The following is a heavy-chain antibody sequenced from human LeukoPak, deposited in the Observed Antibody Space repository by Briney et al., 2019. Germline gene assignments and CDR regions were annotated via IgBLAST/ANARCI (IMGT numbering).Heavy chain of an antibody. D-gene: IGHD2-2*02. CDR2: ISSSSSYI. Sequence: PGGSLRLSCAASGFTFSSYSMNWVRQAPGKGLEWVSSISSSSSYIYYADSVKGRFTISRDNAKNSRYPQMNSLRAEDTAVYYCARDCSSTSCYNRIDYWGQGTLVTVSS. CDR1: GFTFSSYS. CDR3: ARDCSSTSCYNRIDY. V-gene: IGHV3-21*01. J-gene: IGHJ4*02.